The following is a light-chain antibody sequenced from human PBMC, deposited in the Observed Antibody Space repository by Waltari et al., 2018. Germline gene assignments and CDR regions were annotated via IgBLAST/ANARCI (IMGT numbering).Light chain of an antibody. Sequence: RASKDIRKNLSWFQERPGKAPKLLIYDASNLEAGVPSRFSGTGSGTDFSLTISSLQPEDSATYYCQHYNNLPYTFSRGTKLQIK. V-gene: IGKV1-33*01. CDR3: QHYNNLPYT. CDR1: KDIRKN. CDR2: DAS. J-gene: IGKJ2*01.